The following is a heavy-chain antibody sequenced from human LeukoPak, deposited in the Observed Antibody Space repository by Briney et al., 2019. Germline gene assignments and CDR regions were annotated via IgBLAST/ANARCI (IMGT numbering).Heavy chain of an antibody. D-gene: IGHD2/OR15-2a*01. CDR2: IWHDGSVK. Sequence: GGSLRLSCAASGFIFSIYGLLWVRQAPGKGLEWLAVIWHDGSVKYYADSVKGRFTISRDNSKNTLYLQLNSLRAEDTAVYYCAKDPRRVGNRPTFDYWGQGTLVTVSS. V-gene: IGHV3-33*06. CDR3: AKDPRRVGNRPTFDY. J-gene: IGHJ4*02. CDR1: GFIFSIYG.